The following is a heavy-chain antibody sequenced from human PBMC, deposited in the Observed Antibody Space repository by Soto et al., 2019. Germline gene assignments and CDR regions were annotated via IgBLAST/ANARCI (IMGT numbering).Heavy chain of an antibody. CDR1: GGSFSGYY. V-gene: IGHV4-34*01. CDR3: ARGRRDTLFGVVIRGWFDP. D-gene: IGHD3-3*01. CDR2: INHSGST. J-gene: IGHJ5*02. Sequence: QVQLQQWGAGLLKPSETLSLTCAVYGGSFSGYYWSWIRQPPGKGLEWIGEINHSGSTNYNPSLKSRVTISVDTSKNQFSLKLSSVTAADTAVYYCARGRRDTLFGVVIRGWFDPWGQGTLVTVSS.